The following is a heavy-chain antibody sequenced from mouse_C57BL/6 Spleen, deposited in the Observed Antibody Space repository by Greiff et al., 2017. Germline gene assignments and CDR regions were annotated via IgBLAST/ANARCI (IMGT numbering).Heavy chain of an antibody. J-gene: IGHJ1*03. CDR2: INPYNGDT. D-gene: IGHD1-1*01. V-gene: IGHV1-20*01. CDR3: ARTYGSRAGYFDV. CDR1: GYSFTGYF. Sequence: VQLQQSGPELVKPGDSVKISCKASGYSFTGYFMNWVMQSHGKSLEWIGRINPYNGDTFYNQKFKGKATLTVDKSSSTAHMELRSLTSEDSAVYYCARTYGSRAGYFDVWGTGTTVTVSS.